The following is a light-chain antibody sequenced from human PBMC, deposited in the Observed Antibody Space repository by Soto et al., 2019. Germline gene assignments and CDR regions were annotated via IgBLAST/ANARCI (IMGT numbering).Light chain of an antibody. CDR2: GAS. Sequence: EIVLTQSPGTLSLSPGERGTLSCRPSQSLSNSELAWYQQKPGQAPRLLIYGASSRATGIPDRFSGSASGTDFTLTISRLEPEDFALFFCQHYGGSLWTFGQGTEVDI. V-gene: IGKV3-20*01. J-gene: IGKJ1*01. CDR3: QHYGGSLWT. CDR1: QSLSNSE.